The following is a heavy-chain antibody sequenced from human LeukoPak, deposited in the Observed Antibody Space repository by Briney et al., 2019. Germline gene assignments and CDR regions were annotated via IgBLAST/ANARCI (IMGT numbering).Heavy chain of an antibody. D-gene: IGHD6-13*01. V-gene: IGHV4-59*01. CDR2: IYYSGST. J-gene: IGHJ4*02. CDR1: GGSISSYY. Sequence: PSETLSLTCTVSGGSISSYYWSWIRQPPGKGLEWIGYIYYSGSTNYNPSLKSRVTISVDTSKNQFSLKLSSVTAADTAVYYSVRSSRWQLAFDYWGQGTLVTVSS. CDR3: VRSSRWQLAFDY.